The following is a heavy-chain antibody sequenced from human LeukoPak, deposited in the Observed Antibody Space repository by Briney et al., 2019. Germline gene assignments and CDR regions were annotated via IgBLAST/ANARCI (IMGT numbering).Heavy chain of an antibody. CDR1: GGSISSGGYY. CDR3: ALVVPAANPALDI. D-gene: IGHD2-2*01. Sequence: QTLSLTCTVSGGSISSGGYYWSWIRQHPGKGLEWIGYIYYSGSTYYNPSLKSRVTISVDTSKNQFSLKLSSVTAADTAVYYCALVVPAANPALDIWGQGTMVAVSS. J-gene: IGHJ3*02. V-gene: IGHV4-31*03. CDR2: IYYSGST.